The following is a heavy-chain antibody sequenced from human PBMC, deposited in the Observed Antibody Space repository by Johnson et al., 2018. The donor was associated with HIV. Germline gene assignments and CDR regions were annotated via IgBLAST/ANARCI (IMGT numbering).Heavy chain of an antibody. CDR2: INWDGGSK. V-gene: IGHV3-20*04. D-gene: IGHD6-6*01. CDR1: GFTFGGYG. J-gene: IGHJ3*02. Sequence: MQLVESGGGVIRPGGSLRLSCAASGFTFGGYGMSWVRQAPGKGLEWVSGINWDGGSKGYADSVKGRFTISRDNVKNSLYLQMNSLRAEDTALYYCARAWYSSSAFDIWGQGTMVTVSS. CDR3: ARAWYSSSAFDI.